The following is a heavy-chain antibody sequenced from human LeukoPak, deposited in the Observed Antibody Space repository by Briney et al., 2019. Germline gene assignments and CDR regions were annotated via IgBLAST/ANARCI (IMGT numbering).Heavy chain of an antibody. V-gene: IGHV3-23*01. CDR2: ISGSGGST. J-gene: IGHJ3*02. Sequence: SGGSLRLSCAASGLTFSSYAMSWVRQAPGKGLEWVSAISGSGGSTYYADSVKGRFTISRDNSKNTLYLQMNSLRAEDTAVYYCAKDGPYSSSWPDAFDIWGQGTMVTVSS. D-gene: IGHD6-13*01. CDR3: AKDGPYSSSWPDAFDI. CDR1: GLTFSSYA.